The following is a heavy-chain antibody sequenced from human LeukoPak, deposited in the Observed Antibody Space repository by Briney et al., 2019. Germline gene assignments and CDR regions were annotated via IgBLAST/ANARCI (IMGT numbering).Heavy chain of an antibody. CDR1: GFTISTYG. CDR3: AKSVYHSGNY. J-gene: IGHJ4*02. Sequence: AGGSLRLSCAASGFTISTYGMSWVRQAPGKGLEWVSPISGGTTYYADSVKGRFTISRDNSKNTVPLQMNSLRAEDTAVYYCAKSVYHSGNYWGQGTLVTVSS. V-gene: IGHV3-23*01. D-gene: IGHD3-10*01. CDR2: ISGGTT.